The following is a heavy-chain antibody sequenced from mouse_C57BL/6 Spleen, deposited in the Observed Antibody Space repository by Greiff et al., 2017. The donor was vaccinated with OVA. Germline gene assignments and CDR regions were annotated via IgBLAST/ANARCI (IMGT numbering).Heavy chain of an antibody. Sequence: VQLQQSGAELVRPGASVTLSCKASGYTFTDYEMHWVKQTPVHGLEWIGAIDPETGGPAYNQKFKGKATLTADKSSSTANMELRSLTSEDSAVYYCTRGHYYCSSYPQWFAYGGQGTLVTVSA. CDR3: TRGHYYCSSYPQWFAY. CDR2: IDPETGGP. V-gene: IGHV1-15*01. CDR1: GYTFTDYE. J-gene: IGHJ3*01. D-gene: IGHD1-1*01.